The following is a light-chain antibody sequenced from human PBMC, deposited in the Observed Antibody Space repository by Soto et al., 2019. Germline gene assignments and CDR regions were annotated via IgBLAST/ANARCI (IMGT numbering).Light chain of an antibody. CDR1: QDISNY. CDR3: QQYDNLPLT. V-gene: IGKV1-33*01. CDR2: DAS. Sequence: DIQKTQSPSSLSASVADRVTITCQASQDISNYLNWYQQKPGKAPKLLIYDASNLETGVPSRFSGSGSGADFTFTISSLQPEDVATYFCQQYDNLPLTFGGGTKVDIK. J-gene: IGKJ4*01.